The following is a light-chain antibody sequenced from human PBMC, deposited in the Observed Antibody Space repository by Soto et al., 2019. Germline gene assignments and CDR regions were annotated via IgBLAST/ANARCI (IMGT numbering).Light chain of an antibody. CDR1: QSVSSSY. Sequence: EIVVTQSPGTLSLSPGERATLSCRASQSVSSSYLAWYQQKPGQAPTLLIYGASTSATGIPDRFSGSGSGTDFTLTIIRLEPEDFAVYYCKQYGSSPLYTFGQGTKLEIK. V-gene: IGKV3-20*01. CDR2: GAS. J-gene: IGKJ2*01. CDR3: KQYGSSPLYT.